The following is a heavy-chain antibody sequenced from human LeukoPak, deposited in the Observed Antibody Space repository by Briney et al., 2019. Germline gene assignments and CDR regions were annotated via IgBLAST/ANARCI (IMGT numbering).Heavy chain of an antibody. J-gene: IGHJ4*02. V-gene: IGHV3-7*05. D-gene: IGHD4-23*01. CDR2: IKADGSEK. Sequence: GGSLRLSCAASGFTFSSYWMHWVRQAPGKGLEWVANIKADGSEKYYVDSVKGRFTISRDNGKKSLYLQMDSLRAEDTAVYYCATVVRSSPRDYWGQGTPVTVSS. CDR3: ATVVRSSPRDY. CDR1: GFTFSSYW.